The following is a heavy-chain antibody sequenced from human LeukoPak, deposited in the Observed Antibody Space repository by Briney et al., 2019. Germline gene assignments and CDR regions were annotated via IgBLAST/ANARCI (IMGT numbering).Heavy chain of an antibody. J-gene: IGHJ4*02. CDR3: TTLTEWLLHREGYYFDY. Sequence: ASVKVSCKASGYTFTSYAMNWVRQAPGQGLEWMGWINTNTGNPTYAQGFTGRFVFSLDTSVSTAYLQISSLKAEDTAVYYCTTLTEWLLHREGYYFDYWGQGTLVTVSS. V-gene: IGHV7-4-1*02. D-gene: IGHD6-19*01. CDR2: INTNTGNP. CDR1: GYTFTSYA.